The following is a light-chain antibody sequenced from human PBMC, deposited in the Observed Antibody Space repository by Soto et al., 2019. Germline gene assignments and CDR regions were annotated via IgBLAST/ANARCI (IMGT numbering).Light chain of an antibody. CDR3: QQYYRIPPT. Sequence: DIAMTQSPDSLAVSLGERATIHCKSSQSVLHTPINRNYLAWYQPKAGQPPKLLFYWASTRGSGVPDRFSASGSGTDFTLTINPLQAEDVAVYHCQQYYRIPPTFGQGTKVEIK. CDR2: WAS. CDR1: QSVLHTPINRNY. V-gene: IGKV4-1*01. J-gene: IGKJ1*01.